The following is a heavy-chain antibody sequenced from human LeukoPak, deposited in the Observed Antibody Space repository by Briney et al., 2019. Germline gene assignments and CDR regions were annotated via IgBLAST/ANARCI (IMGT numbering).Heavy chain of an antibody. CDR1: GGSISSSSYY. CDR2: IYYSGIT. CDR3: ARVEKSMVRGAAFGDDAFDI. D-gene: IGHD3-10*01. V-gene: IGHV4-39*07. J-gene: IGHJ3*02. Sequence: SETLSLTCTVSGGSISSSSYYWGWIRQPPGKGLEWIGSIYYSGITYYNPSLKSRVTISVDTSKNQFSLKPSSVTAADTAVYYCARVEKSMVRGAAFGDDAFDIWGQGTMVTVSS.